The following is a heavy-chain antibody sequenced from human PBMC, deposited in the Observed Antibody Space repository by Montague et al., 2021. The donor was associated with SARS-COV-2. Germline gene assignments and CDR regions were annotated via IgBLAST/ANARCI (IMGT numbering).Heavy chain of an antibody. V-gene: IGHV3-21*04. J-gene: IGHJ5*02. CDR3: ARDDYVWGSYRYGHYNWFDP. D-gene: IGHD3-16*02. CDR2: ISSSSSYK. Sequence: SLRLSCAASGFTFSSYSMNWVRQAPGKGLEWVSSISSSSSYKHYADSVKGRFTISGDNAKNSLYLQMNSLRAEDTAVYYCARDDYVWGSYRYGHYNWFDPWGQGTLVTVSS. CDR1: GFTFSSYS.